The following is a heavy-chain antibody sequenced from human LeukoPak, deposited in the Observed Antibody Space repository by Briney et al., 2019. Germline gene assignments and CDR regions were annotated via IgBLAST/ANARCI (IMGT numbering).Heavy chain of an antibody. CDR2: ISGSGGST. CDR3: AKDGPYCTSTSCSTGFDY. V-gene: IGHV3-23*01. CDR1: GFTYSSYA. D-gene: IGHD2-2*02. Sequence: GGSLRLSCAASGFTYSSYAMTWVRQAPGKGLEWVSAISGSGGSTYYADTVRGRFTISRDTSKNMLYLQMNSLRAEDTAVYYCAKDGPYCTSTSCSTGFDYWGQGTLVTVSS. J-gene: IGHJ4*02.